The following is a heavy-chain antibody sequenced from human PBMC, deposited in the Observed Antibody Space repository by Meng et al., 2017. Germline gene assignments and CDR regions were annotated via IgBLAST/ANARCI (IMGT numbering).Heavy chain of an antibody. CDR1: GYTFTSYG. CDR2: INPNSGGT. CDR3: ARDPPYGSGSYYLGADY. J-gene: IGHJ4*02. D-gene: IGHD3-10*01. Sequence: ASVKVSCKASGYTFTSYGISWVRQAPGQGLEWMGWINPNSGGTNYAQKFQGRVTMTRDTSISTAYMELSRLRSDDTAVYYCARDPPYGSGSYYLGADYWGQGTLVTVSS. V-gene: IGHV1-2*02.